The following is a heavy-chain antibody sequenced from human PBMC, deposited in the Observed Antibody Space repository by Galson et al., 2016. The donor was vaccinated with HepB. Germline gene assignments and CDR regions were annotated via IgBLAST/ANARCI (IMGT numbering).Heavy chain of an antibody. Sequence: SETLSLTCTVPGDSVSSGSYYWSWIRQPPGKGLEWIGNMYYGGSSNYNPSLKSRISISVDTSKNQVSLKLSSVTAADTAVYYCAREGFLWVGETMKYYYYMDVWGKGTTVTVSS. CDR3: AREGFLWVGETMKYYYYMDV. J-gene: IGHJ6*03. D-gene: IGHD3-10*01. V-gene: IGHV4-61*01. CDR2: MYYGGSS. CDR1: GDSVSSGSYY.